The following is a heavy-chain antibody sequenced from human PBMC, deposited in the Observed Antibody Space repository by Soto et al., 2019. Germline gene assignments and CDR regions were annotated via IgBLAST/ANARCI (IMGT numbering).Heavy chain of an antibody. CDR1: RYTFTSYG. V-gene: IGHV1-18*01. J-gene: IGHJ3*01. Sequence: QVQLVQSGAEVKKPGASVKVSCKGSRYTFTSYGISWVRQAPGQGLEWMGWINDDKGKTSYAQRLQGRVTMTTDTSTSTAYVELRSLRSNDTAVYYCAAHSSTRYRYAFDVWGQGTMVTVSS. D-gene: IGHD6-13*01. CDR3: AAHSSTRYRYAFDV. CDR2: INDDKGKT.